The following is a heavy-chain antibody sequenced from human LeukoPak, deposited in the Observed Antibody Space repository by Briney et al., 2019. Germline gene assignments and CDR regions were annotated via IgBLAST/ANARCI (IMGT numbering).Heavy chain of an antibody. J-gene: IGHJ3*02. D-gene: IGHD2-21*02. CDR1: GDSVTSGGYF. CDR2: ISNSGTT. Sequence: SETLSLTCTVSGDSVTSGGYFWTWIRHHPWKGLEWIGYISNSGTTSYNPSLKSRVSISVDTSDNQFSLRLSSVTAADTAVYYCARDVVVTSSPDAFDIWGQGTMVSVSS. CDR3: ARDVVVTSSPDAFDI. V-gene: IGHV4-31*03.